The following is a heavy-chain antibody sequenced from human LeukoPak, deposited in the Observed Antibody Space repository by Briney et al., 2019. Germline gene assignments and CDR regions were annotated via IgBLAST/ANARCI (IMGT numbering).Heavy chain of an antibody. V-gene: IGHV3-33*01. CDR1: GFTFSSYG. CDR2: IWYDGSNK. J-gene: IGHJ4*02. CDR3: ARDLTFEQWLVPLGY. Sequence: PGGSLRLSCAASGFTFSSYGMHWVRQAPGKGLEWVAVIWYDGSNKYYADSVKGRFTISRDNSKNTLYLQMNSLRAEDTAVYYCARDLTFEQWLVPLGYWGQGTLVTVSS. D-gene: IGHD6-19*01.